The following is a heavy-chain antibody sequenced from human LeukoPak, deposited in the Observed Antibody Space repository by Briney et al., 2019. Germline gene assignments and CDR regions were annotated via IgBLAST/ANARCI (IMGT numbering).Heavy chain of an antibody. CDR2: ISGSGGST. J-gene: IGHJ4*02. CDR1: GFTFSSYA. D-gene: IGHD3-22*01. Sequence: GGSLRLSCAASGFTFSSYAMSWVRQAPGKGLEWVSAISGSGGSTYYADSVKGRFTISRDNSKNTLYLQMNSLRAEDTAVYYCAKEGGNYYDSSGSIDYWGQGTLVTVSS. CDR3: AKEGGNYYDSSGSIDY. V-gene: IGHV3-23*01.